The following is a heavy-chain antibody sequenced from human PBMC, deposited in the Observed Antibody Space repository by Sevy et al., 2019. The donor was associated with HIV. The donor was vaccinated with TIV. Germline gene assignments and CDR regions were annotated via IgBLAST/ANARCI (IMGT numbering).Heavy chain of an antibody. CDR3: ARASRQLVLRREYYFDY. Sequence: GGSLRLSCAASGFTFNIYSMNWVRQAPGKGLEWVSSISSSSSYNYYADSLKGRFTVSRDNAKNSLYLQMNRLRAEETAVYYCARASRQLVLRREYYFDYWGQGTLVTVSS. CDR1: GFTFNIYS. V-gene: IGHV3-21*01. CDR2: ISSSSSYN. D-gene: IGHD6-13*01. J-gene: IGHJ4*02.